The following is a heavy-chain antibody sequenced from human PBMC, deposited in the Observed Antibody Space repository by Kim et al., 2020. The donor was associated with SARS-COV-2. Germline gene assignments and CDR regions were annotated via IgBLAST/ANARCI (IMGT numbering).Heavy chain of an antibody. V-gene: IGHV3-9*01. J-gene: IGHJ4*02. CDR2: ISWNSGSI. CDR1: GFTFDDYA. Sequence: GGSLRLSCAASGFTFDDYAMHWVRQAPGKGLEWVSGISWNSGSIGYADSVKGRFTISRDNAKNSLYLQMNSLRAEDTALYYCAKDTRAMVRGVIPPPHFDYWGQGTLVTVSS. CDR3: AKDTRAMVRGVIPPPHFDY. D-gene: IGHD3-10*01.